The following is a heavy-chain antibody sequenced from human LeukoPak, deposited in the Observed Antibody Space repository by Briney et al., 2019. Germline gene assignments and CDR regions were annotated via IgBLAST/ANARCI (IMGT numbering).Heavy chain of an antibody. CDR3: ARHKAGYCSGGSCYSGVFDY. D-gene: IGHD2-15*01. J-gene: IGHJ4*02. Sequence: SETLSLTCTVSGGSISGGSFHWNWIRQPAGKGLEWIGRLYSSGSTNYNPSLKSRVTISVDTSKNQFSLKLSSVTAADTAVYYCARHKAGYCSGGSCYSGVFDYWGQGTLVTVSS. CDR1: GGSISGGSFH. CDR2: LYSSGST. V-gene: IGHV4-61*02.